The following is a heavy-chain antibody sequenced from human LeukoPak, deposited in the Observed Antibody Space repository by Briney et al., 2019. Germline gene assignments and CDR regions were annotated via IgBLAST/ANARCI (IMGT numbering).Heavy chain of an antibody. Sequence: PGGSLRLSCAASGFAVSTNYMSWVRQAPGKGLEWVSLIYSGGSTYYADSVKGRFTISRDNSKNTLYLQMNSLRPEDTAVHYCASGFYYMAVWGKGTTVTVSS. V-gene: IGHV3-66*02. CDR2: IYSGGST. CDR1: GFAVSTNY. CDR3: ASGFYYMAV. J-gene: IGHJ6*03.